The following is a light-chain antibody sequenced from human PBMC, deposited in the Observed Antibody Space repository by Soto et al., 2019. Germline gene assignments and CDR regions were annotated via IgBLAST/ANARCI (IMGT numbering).Light chain of an antibody. CDR3: QQYDNWPPYT. V-gene: IGKV3-15*01. CDR1: QDININ. J-gene: IGKJ5*01. CDR2: SAS. Sequence: EIVMTQSPATVSGSPDERGTRCFMASQDININLAWYQQKAGQAPRLLIYSASTRAAGIPARFSGTGSETDFTLTIDSLQSEDFAVYYCQQYDNWPPYTFGQGTRLEIK.